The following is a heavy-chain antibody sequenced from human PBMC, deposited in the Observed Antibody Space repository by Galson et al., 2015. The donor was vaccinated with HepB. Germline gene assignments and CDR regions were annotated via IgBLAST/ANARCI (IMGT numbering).Heavy chain of an antibody. V-gene: IGHV1-2*04. D-gene: IGHD4-17*01. CDR3: ARDYGDLPLLRGMDV. Sequence: SVKVSCKASGYTFTSYYMHWVRQAPGQGLEWMGWINPNNGGTNYAQKFQGWVTMTRDTSISTAYMELSRLRSDDTAVYYCARDYGDLPLLRGMDVWGQGTTVTVSS. CDR2: INPNNGGT. J-gene: IGHJ6*02. CDR1: GYTFTSYY.